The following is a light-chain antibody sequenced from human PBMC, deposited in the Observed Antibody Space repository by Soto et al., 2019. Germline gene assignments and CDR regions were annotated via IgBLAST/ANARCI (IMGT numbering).Light chain of an antibody. CDR3: QQSYNTLIT. J-gene: IGKJ5*01. V-gene: IGKV1-39*01. CDR1: QNITTY. Sequence: DIQMTQFPSSLSASIGDRVTIPCRASQNITTYLNWYEHKPGKAPKALIYAATNLQRGVPSRFSGSGSGTDFTLTISSLQVEDVATYYCQQSYNTLITFGHGTRLEIK. CDR2: AAT.